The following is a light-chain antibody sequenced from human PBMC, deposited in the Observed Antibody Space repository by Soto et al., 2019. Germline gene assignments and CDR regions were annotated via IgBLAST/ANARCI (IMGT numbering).Light chain of an antibody. V-gene: IGKV3-20*01. J-gene: IGKJ1*01. CDR2: STS. CDR3: HQFGDSPQT. CDR1: QSLSVSY. Sequence: EIVLTQSPGTLSLSPGDRATLSCRASQSLSVSYIAWYQQKPGQAPRLLIYSTSTRAAGIPDRFTGRGFGTHFTLAISRLEPEDFAVYYCHQFGDSPQTFGQGTTVEV.